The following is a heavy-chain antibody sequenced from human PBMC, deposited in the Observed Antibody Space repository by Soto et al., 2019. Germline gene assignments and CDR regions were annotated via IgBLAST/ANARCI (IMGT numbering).Heavy chain of an antibody. CDR3: ARVDSSGSYLLDDY. Sequence: QVQLVESGGGVVQPGRSLRLYCAASGFTFSSYAIHWVRQAPGKGLEWVAVISYDGSNKYYADSVKGRFTISRDNSKNTLYLQMNSLRAEDTAVYYCARVDSSGSYLLDDYWGQGTLVTVSS. CDR1: GFTFSSYA. CDR2: ISYDGSNK. V-gene: IGHV3-30-3*01. J-gene: IGHJ4*02. D-gene: IGHD6-19*01.